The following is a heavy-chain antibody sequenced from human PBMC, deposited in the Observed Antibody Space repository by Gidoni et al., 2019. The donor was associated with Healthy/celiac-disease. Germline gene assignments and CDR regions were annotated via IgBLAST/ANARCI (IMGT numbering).Heavy chain of an antibody. V-gene: IGHV3-33*01. J-gene: IGHJ4*02. Sequence: QVQLVESGGGVVQPGRSLRLSCAASGFTFSSYGMHWVRQAPGKGLEWVAVIWYDGSNKYYADSVKGRFTISRDNSKNTLYLQMNSLRAEDTAVYYCARDQDSSGWDQAFDYWGQGTLVTVSS. CDR3: ARDQDSSGWDQAFDY. CDR2: IWYDGSNK. CDR1: GFTFSSYG. D-gene: IGHD6-19*01.